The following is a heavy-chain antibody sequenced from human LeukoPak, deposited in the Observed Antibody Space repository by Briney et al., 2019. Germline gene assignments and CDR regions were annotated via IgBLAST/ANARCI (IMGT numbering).Heavy chain of an antibody. CDR3: ARRGMYSSSWTYFDS. V-gene: IGHV3-7*01. CDR2: IKQDGSEE. CDR1: GLTFGSQW. Sequence: PGGSLRLSCAASGLTFGSQWMSWVRQAPGKGLEWVANIKQDGSEEYYVDSVKGRFTISRDNAKNSLYLQMNSLRAEDTAVYYCARRGMYSSSWTYFDSWGQGTLVTVSS. J-gene: IGHJ4*02. D-gene: IGHD6-13*01.